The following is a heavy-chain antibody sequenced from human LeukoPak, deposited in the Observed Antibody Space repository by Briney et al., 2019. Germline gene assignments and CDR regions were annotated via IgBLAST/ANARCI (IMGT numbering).Heavy chain of an antibody. CDR3: ARGDANCSSTSCYEAFDY. CDR2: INHSGST. J-gene: IGHJ4*02. D-gene: IGHD2-2*01. V-gene: IGHV4-34*01. CDR1: GGSFSGYY. Sequence: SETLSLTCAVYGGSFSGYYWSWIRQPPGKGLEWIGEINHSGSTNYNPSLKSRVTISVDTSKNQFSLKLSSVTAADTAVYYCARGDANCSSTSCYEAFDYWGQGTLVTVSS.